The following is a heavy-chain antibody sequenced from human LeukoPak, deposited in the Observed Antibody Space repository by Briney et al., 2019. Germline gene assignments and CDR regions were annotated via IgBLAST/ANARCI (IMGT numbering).Heavy chain of an antibody. J-gene: IGHJ6*03. D-gene: IGHD1-1*01. CDR1: EYTFTNYA. V-gene: IGHV7-4-1*02. Sequence: GASVKVSCKASEYTFTNYAMNWVRQAPGQGLEWMGWINTNTGNPTYAQGFTGRFVFSLDTSVSTAYLQISSLKAEDTAVYYCARDGRLMAPGTPGRKQYYYYYYMDVWGKGTTVTVSS. CDR3: ARDGRLMAPGTPGRKQYYYYYYMDV. CDR2: INTNTGNP.